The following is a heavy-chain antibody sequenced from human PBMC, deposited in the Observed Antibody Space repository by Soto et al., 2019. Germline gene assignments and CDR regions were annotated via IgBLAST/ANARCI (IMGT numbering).Heavy chain of an antibody. D-gene: IGHD2-15*01. CDR1: GGSISSGDYY. CDR2: IYYSGST. J-gene: IGHJ4*02. V-gene: IGHV4-30-4*01. CDR3: ARARGARYFDY. Sequence: QVQLQESGPGLVKPSQTLSLTCTVSGGSISSGDYYWSWIRQPPGKGLEWIGYIYYSGSTYYNPSLKRRVTIPVATSKNQFSLKLSSVTAADTAVYYCARARGARYFDYWGQGTLVTVSS.